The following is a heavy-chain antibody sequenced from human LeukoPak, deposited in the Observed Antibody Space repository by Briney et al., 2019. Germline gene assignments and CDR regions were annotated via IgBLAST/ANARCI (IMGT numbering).Heavy chain of an antibody. CDR1: GFTFSSYA. J-gene: IGHJ4*02. V-gene: IGHV3-53*01. CDR3: ARVRLPWYFDY. D-gene: IGHD5-18*01. CDR2: IYSGGST. Sequence: HPGGSLRLSCAASGFTFSSYAMSWVRQAPGKGLEWVSVIYSGGSTYYADSVKGRFTISRDNSKNTLYLQMNSLRAEDTAVYYCARVRLPWYFDYWGQGTLVTVSS.